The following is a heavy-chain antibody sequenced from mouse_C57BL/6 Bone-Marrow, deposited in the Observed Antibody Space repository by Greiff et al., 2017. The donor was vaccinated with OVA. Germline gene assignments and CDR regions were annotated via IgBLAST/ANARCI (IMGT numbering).Heavy chain of an antibody. J-gene: IGHJ4*01. CDR1: GFNIKDDY. D-gene: IGHD1-1*01. V-gene: IGHV14-4*01. CDR2: IDPENGDT. Sequence: EVQLQQSGAELVRPGASVKLSCTASGFNIKDDYMHWVKQRPEQGLEWIGWIDPENGDTEYASKFQGKATITADTSSNTAYLQLSSLTSEDSAVYYGTTGYDGSRAMDYWGQGTSVTVSA. CDR3: TTGYDGSRAMDY.